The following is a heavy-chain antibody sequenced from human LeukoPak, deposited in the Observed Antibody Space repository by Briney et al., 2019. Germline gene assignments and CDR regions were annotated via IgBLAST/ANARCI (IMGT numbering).Heavy chain of an antibody. CDR1: GGSFSGYY. D-gene: IGHD6-13*01. V-gene: IGHV4-34*01. J-gene: IGHJ5*02. CDR2: INHSGST. Sequence: SETLSLTCAVYGGSFSGYYWSWIRQPPGKGLEWIGEINHSGSTNYNPSLKSRVTISVDTSKNQFSLKLSSVTAADTAVYYCARVRAAASSKTNWFDPWGQGTLVTVSS. CDR3: ARVRAAASSKTNWFDP.